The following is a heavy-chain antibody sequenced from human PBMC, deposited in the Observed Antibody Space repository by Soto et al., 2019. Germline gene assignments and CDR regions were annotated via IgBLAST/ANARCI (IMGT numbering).Heavy chain of an antibody. V-gene: IGHV4-39*01. CDR1: GGSISSSSYY. J-gene: IGHJ1*01. Sequence: SETLSLTCTVSGGSISSSSYYWGWIRQPPGKGLEWIGSIYYSGSTYYNPSLKSRVTISVDTSKNQFSLKLSSVTAADTAVYYCARPMAARGYFQHWGQGTLVTVSS. CDR2: IYYSGST. D-gene: IGHD3-10*01. CDR3: ARPMAARGYFQH.